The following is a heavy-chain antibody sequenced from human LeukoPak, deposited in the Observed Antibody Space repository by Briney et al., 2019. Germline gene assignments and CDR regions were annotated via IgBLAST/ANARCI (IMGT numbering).Heavy chain of an antibody. V-gene: IGHV4-34*01. Sequence: PSETLSLTCAVYGGSFSGYYWSWIRQPPGKGLEWIGEINHSGSTNYNPSLKSRVTISVDTSKNQFSLKLSSVTAADTAVYYCARGFTPSYDILTGYRNDAFDIWGQGTMVTVSS. CDR3: ARGFTPSYDILTGYRNDAFDI. D-gene: IGHD3-9*01. CDR1: GGSFSGYY. J-gene: IGHJ3*02. CDR2: INHSGST.